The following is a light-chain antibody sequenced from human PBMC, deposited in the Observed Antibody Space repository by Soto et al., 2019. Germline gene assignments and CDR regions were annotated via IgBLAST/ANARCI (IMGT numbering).Light chain of an antibody. V-gene: IGKV1-9*01. CDR3: QQYNSYSIT. CDR2: SAS. Sequence: IKLTQSPSSLSASVGDRVTITCQASRGISSYLAWYQQKPGKAPKLLVYSASTLQSGVPSRFSGSGSGPDFTLTISSLQPDDFATYYCQQYNSYSITFGQGTRLEIK. J-gene: IGKJ5*01. CDR1: RGISSY.